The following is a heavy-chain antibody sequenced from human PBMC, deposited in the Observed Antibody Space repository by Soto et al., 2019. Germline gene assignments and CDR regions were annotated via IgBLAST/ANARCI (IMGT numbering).Heavy chain of an antibody. D-gene: IGHD6-19*01. CDR3: AHRPRIAVAGTNWFEP. CDR1: GFSLSTSGVG. CDR2: IYWNDDK. V-gene: IGHV2-5*01. J-gene: IGHJ5*02. Sequence: QITLKESGPTLVKPTQTLTLTCTFSGFSLSTSGVGVGWIRQPPGKALEWLALIYWNDDKRYSPSLKSRLTIPEDTSKHQVVLTMTNLDPVDTATYYCAHRPRIAVAGTNWFEPWGQGTLVTVSS.